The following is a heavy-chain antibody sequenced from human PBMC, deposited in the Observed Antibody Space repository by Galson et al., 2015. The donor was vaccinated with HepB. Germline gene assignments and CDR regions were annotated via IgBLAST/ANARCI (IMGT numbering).Heavy chain of an antibody. Sequence: SLRLSCAASGFTSSDYYMAWIRQAPGKGLEWISYISGAGTYTNYPRSVKGRFTISRDNAKNTLYLEMNSLRADDTAVYYCARYAKSSDNWFDPWGQGTLVTVSS. CDR2: ISGAGTYT. CDR1: GFTSSDYY. V-gene: IGHV3-11*06. D-gene: IGHD2-2*01. J-gene: IGHJ5*02. CDR3: ARYAKSSDNWFDP.